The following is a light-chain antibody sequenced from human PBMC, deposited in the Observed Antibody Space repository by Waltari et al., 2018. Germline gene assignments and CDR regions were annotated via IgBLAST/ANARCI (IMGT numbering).Light chain of an antibody. J-gene: IGKJ1*01. CDR2: GIS. CDR3: QQYNNWGA. V-gene: IGKV3-15*01. Sequence: IVMTQSPPTLSVSPGERVTLACRASQSVSSNLAWYQQRPGQAPRLLIYGISNMATGVPARFSGSGSGTDFTLTISSLQSEDFAVYYCQQYNNWGAFGQGTKVEMK. CDR1: QSVSSN.